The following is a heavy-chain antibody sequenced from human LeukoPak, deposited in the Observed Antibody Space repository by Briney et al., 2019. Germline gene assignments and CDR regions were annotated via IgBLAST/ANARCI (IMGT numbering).Heavy chain of an antibody. CDR1: GGSISSGGYY. CDR2: IYYSGST. J-gene: IGHJ4*02. D-gene: IGHD4-11*01. CDR3: ARVADYSNFVDY. Sequence: SETLSLTCTVSGGSISSGGYYWSWIRQHPGKGLEWIGYIYYSGSTYYNPTLKSRVTISVDTSKNQFSLKLSSVTAADTAVYYCARVADYSNFVDYWGQGTLVTVSS. V-gene: IGHV4-31*03.